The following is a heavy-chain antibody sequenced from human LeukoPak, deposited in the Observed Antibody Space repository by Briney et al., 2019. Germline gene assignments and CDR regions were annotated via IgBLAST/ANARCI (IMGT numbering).Heavy chain of an antibody. V-gene: IGHV4-4*02. CDR3: ARVAAAAVMGDYFDY. J-gene: IGHJ4*02. D-gene: IGHD6-13*01. CDR2: IYHSGST. Sequence: PSETLSLTRAVSGGSISSSNWWSWVRQPPGKGLEWIGEIYHSGSTNYNPSLKSRVTISVDKSKNQFSLKLSSVTAADTAVYYCARVAAAAVMGDYFDYWGQGTLVTVSS. CDR1: GGSISSSNW.